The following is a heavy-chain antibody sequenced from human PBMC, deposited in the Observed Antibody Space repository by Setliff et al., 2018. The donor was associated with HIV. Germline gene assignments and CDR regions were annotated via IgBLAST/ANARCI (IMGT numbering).Heavy chain of an antibody. J-gene: IGHJ4*02. CDR3: ASARIPTGGTSTSFDY. D-gene: IGHD1-1*01. CDR1: GFTFSTYT. CDR2: ISYDGSNK. V-gene: IGHV3-30*01. Sequence: GGSLRLSCAASGFTFSTYTMHWVRQAPGQGLEWVAIISYDGSNKNYADSVEGRFTISRDNSKNTLYLQMNSLRAEDTAVYFCASARIPTGGTSTSFDYWGQGTLVTVSS.